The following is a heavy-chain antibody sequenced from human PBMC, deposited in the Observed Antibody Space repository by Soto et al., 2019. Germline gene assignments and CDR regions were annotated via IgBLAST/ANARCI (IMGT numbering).Heavy chain of an antibody. J-gene: IGHJ6*02. D-gene: IGHD4-17*01. Sequence: QVQLVQSGAEVKKPGASVKVSCKASGYTFTSYGSSWVRQAPGQGLEWMGWISAYNGNTNYAQKLQGRVTMTTDTSTSTAYMELRSLRSDDTAVYYCARFRATTVTPNDYYGMDVWGQGTTVTVSS. CDR2: ISAYNGNT. CDR3: ARFRATTVTPNDYYGMDV. V-gene: IGHV1-18*01. CDR1: GYTFTSYG.